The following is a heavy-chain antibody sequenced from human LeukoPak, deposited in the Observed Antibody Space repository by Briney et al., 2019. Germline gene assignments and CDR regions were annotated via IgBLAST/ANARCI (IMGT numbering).Heavy chain of an antibody. Sequence: SETLSLTCTVSGGSISSYYWSWIRQPPGKGLEWIGYIYYSGSTNYNPSLKSRVTISVGTSKNQFSLKPRSVTAADTAVYYCASTIAAAGIILGLDAFDIWGQGTMVTVSS. V-gene: IGHV4-59*08. D-gene: IGHD6-13*01. CDR3: ASTIAAAGIILGLDAFDI. CDR1: GGSISSYY. CDR2: IYYSGST. J-gene: IGHJ3*02.